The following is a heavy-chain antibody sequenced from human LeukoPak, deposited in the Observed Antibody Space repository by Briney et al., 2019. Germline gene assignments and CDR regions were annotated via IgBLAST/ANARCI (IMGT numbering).Heavy chain of an antibody. Sequence: GGSLRLSCEVSGFTVSNNYMSWVRQAPGKGLEWVAILKQDGNDKYYVDSVKGRYTTSRDNAKNSLYLQMNSLRDEDTAVYYCAKHGHCGGGSCFAGMDVWGQGTTVTVSS. J-gene: IGHJ6*02. D-gene: IGHD2-15*01. CDR1: GFTVSNNY. CDR2: LKQDGNDK. CDR3: AKHGHCGGGSCFAGMDV. V-gene: IGHV3-7*01.